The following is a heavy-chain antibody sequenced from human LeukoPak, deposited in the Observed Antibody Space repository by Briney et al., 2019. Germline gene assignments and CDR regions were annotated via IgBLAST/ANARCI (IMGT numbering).Heavy chain of an antibody. Sequence: GGSLRLSCAASGFTFGDYPMHWVRRAPGKGLEWVSLISGDGGSSFQADSVRGRFTISRDNSKNSLYLRMNSLRSEDTALYYCAKDMGGSGRNWASNWFDPWGQGTLVTVSS. J-gene: IGHJ5*02. CDR3: AKDMGGSGRNWASNWFDP. V-gene: IGHV3-43*02. CDR2: ISGDGGSS. D-gene: IGHD1-26*01. CDR1: GFTFGDYP.